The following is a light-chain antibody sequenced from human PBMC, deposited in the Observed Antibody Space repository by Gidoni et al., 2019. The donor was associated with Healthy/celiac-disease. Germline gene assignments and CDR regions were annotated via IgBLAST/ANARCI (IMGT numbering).Light chain of an antibody. CDR2: DAS. Sequence: DIQMTQSPSSLSASVGDRVTITCQASQDISNYLNWYQQKPGKAPKRLIYDASNLETGVPSRFSGSGSGTDFTFTISSLQPEDIATYYCQQYDNLLPTFGQGTKVEIK. CDR3: QQYDNLLPT. J-gene: IGKJ1*01. V-gene: IGKV1-33*01. CDR1: QDISNY.